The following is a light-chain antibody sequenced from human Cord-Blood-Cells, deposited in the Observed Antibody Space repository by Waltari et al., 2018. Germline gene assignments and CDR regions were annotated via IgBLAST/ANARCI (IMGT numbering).Light chain of an antibody. Sequence: QSVLTQPPSASGTPGQRVTISCSGSSSNIGSNTVNWYQQLPGTAPKLLIYSNNKRRSGVPDPFSGSKSGTSASLAISGLQSEDEADYYCAAWDDSLNGYVFGTGTKVTVL. J-gene: IGLJ1*01. V-gene: IGLV1-44*01. CDR2: SNN. CDR3: AAWDDSLNGYV. CDR1: SSNIGSNT.